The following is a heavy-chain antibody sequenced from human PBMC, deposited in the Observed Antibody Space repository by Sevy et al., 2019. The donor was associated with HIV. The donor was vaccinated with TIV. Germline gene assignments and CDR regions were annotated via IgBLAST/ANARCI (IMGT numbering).Heavy chain of an antibody. D-gene: IGHD1-26*01. CDR2: LSGSGGSI. Sequence: GGSLRLSCAASGFTSSNYAMSWVRQAPGKGLEWVSGLSGSGGSIYYAHSVKGRFTISRANSRNTLYRQMNSLRAEDTALYYCAKDRIWELGDSFDVWRQGPMVTV. J-gene: IGHJ3*01. CDR1: GFTSSNYA. V-gene: IGHV3-23*01. CDR3: AKDRIWELGDSFDV.